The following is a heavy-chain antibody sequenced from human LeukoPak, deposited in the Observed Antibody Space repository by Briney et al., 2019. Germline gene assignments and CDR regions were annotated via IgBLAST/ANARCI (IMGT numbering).Heavy chain of an antibody. J-gene: IGHJ6*02. CDR2: IGVAGDA. Sequence: GGSLRLSCAASGFTLSGYDMHWIRQTGKGLEWVSGIGVAGDAYYPGSVKGRFTISREIAKNSLYLQMNNVRAGDTAVYFCAGGRERGGIYYHHGLDVWGHGTAVTVSS. CDR3: AGGRERGGIYYHHGLDV. V-gene: IGHV3-13*01. CDR1: GFTLSGYD. D-gene: IGHD1-26*01.